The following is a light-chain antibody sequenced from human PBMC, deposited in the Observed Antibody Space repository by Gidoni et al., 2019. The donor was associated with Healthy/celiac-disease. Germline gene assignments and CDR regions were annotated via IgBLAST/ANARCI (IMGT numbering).Light chain of an antibody. CDR3: QQRSNWPPRT. V-gene: IGKV3-11*01. CDR1: QSVSSY. CDR2: DAS. J-gene: IGKJ1*01. Sequence: EIVLTQSPATLSLSPGERATLSCRASQSVSSYLAWYQQKPGQAPRLLIYDASNRATGIPARFSGSGSGTDFTLTISSLEPEDFAVYYCQQRSNWPPRTFGQGTKVKSN.